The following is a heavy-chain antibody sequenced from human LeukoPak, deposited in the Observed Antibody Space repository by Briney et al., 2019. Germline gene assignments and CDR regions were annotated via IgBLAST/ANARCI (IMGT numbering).Heavy chain of an antibody. V-gene: IGHV1-18*01. D-gene: IGHD7-27*01. J-gene: IGHJ4*02. CDR2: ISAYNGNT. CDR3: ARGGTGSYFDY. CDR1: GYTFTSYV. Sequence: ASVEVSCKAAGYTFTSYVIRWVRQAPGQGREWMGWISAYNGNTNYAQKLQGRVTMTTDTSTSTAYMELRSLRSDDTAVYYCARGGTGSYFDYWGQGTLVTVSS.